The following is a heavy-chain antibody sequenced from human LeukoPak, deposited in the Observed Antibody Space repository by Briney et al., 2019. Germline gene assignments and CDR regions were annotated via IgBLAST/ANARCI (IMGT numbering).Heavy chain of an antibody. D-gene: IGHD3-22*01. V-gene: IGHV3-23*01. CDR3: AKVPYYYDSSGHYYYYYGMDV. CDR1: GFTFSSYA. CDR2: ISGSGGST. J-gene: IGHJ6*02. Sequence: GGALRLSCAGSGFTFSSYAMSWVRQAPGEGLEGGSAISGSGGSTYYADSVKGRFTISRDNSKNTLYLQMNSLRAEDTAVYYCAKVPYYYDSSGHYYYYYGMDVWGQGTTVTVSS.